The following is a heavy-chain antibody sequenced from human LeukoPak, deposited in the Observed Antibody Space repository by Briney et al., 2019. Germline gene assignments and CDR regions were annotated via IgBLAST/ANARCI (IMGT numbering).Heavy chain of an antibody. V-gene: IGHV1-2*02. D-gene: IGHD6-6*01. CDR2: INPNSGGT. CDR3: AREQYEYSSSYPPSFDY. J-gene: IGHJ4*02. CDR1: GYTFTSYG. Sequence: GASVKVSCKASGYTFTSYGISWVRQAPGQGLEWMGWINPNSGGTNYAQKFQGRVTMTRDTSISTAYMELSRLRSDDTAVYYCAREQYEYSSSYPPSFDYWGQGTLVTVSS.